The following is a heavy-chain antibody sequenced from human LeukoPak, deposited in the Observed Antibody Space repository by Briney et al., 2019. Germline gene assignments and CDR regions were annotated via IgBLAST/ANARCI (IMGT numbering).Heavy chain of an antibody. V-gene: IGHV1-18*01. D-gene: IGHD3-10*01. J-gene: IGHJ4*02. CDR1: GYILSNYD. Sequence: ASVKVSCTASGYILSNYDINWVRQAPGQGLEWMGWISAYNGNTNYAQKLLGRVTMTTDTSTSTAYMELRSLRSDDTAVYYCARGVYMATPDYWGQGTLVTVSS. CDR3: ARGVYMATPDY. CDR2: ISAYNGNT.